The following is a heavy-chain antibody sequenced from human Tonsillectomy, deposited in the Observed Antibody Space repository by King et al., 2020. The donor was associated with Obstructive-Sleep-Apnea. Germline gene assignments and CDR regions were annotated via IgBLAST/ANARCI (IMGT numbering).Heavy chain of an antibody. D-gene: IGHD3-3*01. CDR2: VYTDGST. J-gene: IGHJ5*02. V-gene: IGHV3-66*01. Sequence: QLVQSGGDLVQPGGSLRLSCAVSGFTVSSYYMSWVRQTPGKGLEWVSTVYTDGSTYYADSVKGRFTVSRDNSRDTLFLQMNSLRAEDTAVYYCTRGTLGVSAGYAWGQGTLVTVSS. CDR1: GFTVSSYY. CDR3: TRGTLGVSAGYA.